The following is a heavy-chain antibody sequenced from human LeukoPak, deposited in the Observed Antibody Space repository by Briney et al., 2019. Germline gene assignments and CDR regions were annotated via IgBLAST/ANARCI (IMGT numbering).Heavy chain of an antibody. CDR1: GCSFTSYW. D-gene: IGHD3-9*01. J-gene: IGHJ4*02. Sequence: GESLKISCKGSGCSFTSYWIGWVRQMPGKGLEWMGIIYPGDSGTRYSPSFQGQVTISADKSISTAYLQWSSLKASDTAMYYCARHASPGVLRYFDWLLYNDYWGQGTLVTVSS. CDR3: ARHASPGVLRYFDWLLYNDY. V-gene: IGHV5-51*01. CDR2: IYPGDSGT.